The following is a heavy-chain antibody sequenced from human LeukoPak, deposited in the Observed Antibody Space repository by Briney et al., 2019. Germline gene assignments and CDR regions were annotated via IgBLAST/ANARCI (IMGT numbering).Heavy chain of an antibody. V-gene: IGHV4-31*03. D-gene: IGHD2-15*01. J-gene: IGHJ3*02. CDR2: IYYSGST. Sequence: SQSLSLTCTVSGGSIGSGGYYWSWIRQHPGKGLEWIGYIYYSGSTYYNPSLKSRVTISVDTSKNQFSLKLSSVTAADTAVYYCARDTVEVGYCSGGSCEYAFDIWGQGTMVTVSS. CDR3: ARDTVEVGYCSGGSCEYAFDI. CDR1: GGSIGSGGYY.